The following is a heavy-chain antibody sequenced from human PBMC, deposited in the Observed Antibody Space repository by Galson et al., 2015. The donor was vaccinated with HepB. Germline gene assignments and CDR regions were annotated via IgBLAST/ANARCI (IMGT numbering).Heavy chain of an antibody. CDR1: GGTFSSYA. D-gene: IGHD3-22*01. V-gene: IGHV1-69*13. CDR2: IIPILGTA. J-gene: IGHJ6*02. Sequence: SVKVSCKASGGTFSSYAINWVRQAPGQGLEWMGGIIPILGTADYAQTFQGRVTITADESTSTAYMELSSLRPQDTALYYCAREAVRGLYYYDSGGTPEGTDVWGQGTTVTVSS. CDR3: AREAVRGLYYYDSGGTPEGTDV.